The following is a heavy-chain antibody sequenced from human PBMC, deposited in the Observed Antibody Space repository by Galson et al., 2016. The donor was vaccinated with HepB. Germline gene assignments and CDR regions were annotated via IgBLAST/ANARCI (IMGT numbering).Heavy chain of an antibody. V-gene: IGHV1-69*13. D-gene: IGHD6-13*01. CDR2: IIPIFGTS. Sequence: SVKVSCKASGYTFTGYYIHWVRQAPGQGLEWMGGIIPIFGTSNYAQKFQGRVTITADESTSTAYMELSSLRSEDTAVYYCARDSSSWYVPGDYWGQGTLVTVSS. CDR1: GYTFTGYY. CDR3: ARDSSSWYVPGDY. J-gene: IGHJ4*02.